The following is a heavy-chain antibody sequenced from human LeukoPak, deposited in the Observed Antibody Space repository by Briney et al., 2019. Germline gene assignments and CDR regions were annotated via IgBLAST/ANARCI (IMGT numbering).Heavy chain of an antibody. CDR2: ISTSDGRT. CDR1: GYTFTTYG. CDR3: ARAKKYYDFWSGYAGPNYYYYGMDV. J-gene: IGHJ6*02. V-gene: IGHV1-18*01. D-gene: IGHD3-3*01. Sequence: ASVKVSCKASGYTFTTYGVSWVRQAPGQGLEWMAWISTSDGRTTYGQKFQGRVTLTADTSTSTVYMDLRSLRSDDTAVYYCARAKKYYDFWSGYAGPNYYYYGMDVWGQGTTVTASS.